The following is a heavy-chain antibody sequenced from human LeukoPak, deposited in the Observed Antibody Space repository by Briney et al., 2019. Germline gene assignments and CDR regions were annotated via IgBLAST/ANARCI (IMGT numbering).Heavy chain of an antibody. CDR3: ARVWSVTTPYYYYYMDV. Sequence: ASVKVSCKASGGTFSSYAISWVRQAPGQGLEWMGGIIPIFGTANYAQKFQGRVTITADKSTSTAYMELSSLRFEDTAVYYCARVWSVTTPYYYYYMDVWGEGTTVTVSS. J-gene: IGHJ6*03. CDR1: GGTFSSYA. CDR2: IIPIFGTA. D-gene: IGHD4-11*01. V-gene: IGHV1-69*06.